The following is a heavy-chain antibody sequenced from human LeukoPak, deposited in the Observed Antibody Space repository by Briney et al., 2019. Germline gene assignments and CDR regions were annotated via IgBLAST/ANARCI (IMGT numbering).Heavy chain of an antibody. CDR1: GYTFTSYD. Sequence: ASVKVSCKASGYTFTSYDINWVRQATGQGLEWMGWMNPNSGNTGYAQKFQGRVTMTRDTSTSTVYMELSSLRSEDTAVYYCARGGRGYDFWSGYSNFDYWGQGTLVTVSS. D-gene: IGHD3-3*01. CDR3: ARGGRGYDFWSGYSNFDY. V-gene: IGHV1-8*01. CDR2: MNPNSGNT. J-gene: IGHJ4*02.